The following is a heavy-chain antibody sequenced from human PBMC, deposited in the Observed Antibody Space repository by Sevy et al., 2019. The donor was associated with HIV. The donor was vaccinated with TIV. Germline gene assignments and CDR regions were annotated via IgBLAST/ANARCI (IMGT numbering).Heavy chain of an antibody. CDR2: INPNSGGT. Sequence: ASVKVSCKASGYTFTDYFMHWVRQAPGQGLEWMGWINPNSGGTNYAQRSRGRVTMTRDTSISTAYMELGRLRSDDTAVYYCASLSGYYYDSSRYYNTDAFDIWGQGTMVTVSS. D-gene: IGHD3-22*01. V-gene: IGHV1-2*02. CDR3: ASLSGYYYDSSRYYNTDAFDI. J-gene: IGHJ3*02. CDR1: GYTFTDYF.